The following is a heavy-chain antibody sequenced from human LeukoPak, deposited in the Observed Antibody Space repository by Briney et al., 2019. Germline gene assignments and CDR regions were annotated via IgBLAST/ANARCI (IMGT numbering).Heavy chain of an antibody. J-gene: IGHJ1*01. D-gene: IGHD3-22*01. CDR2: ISAYNGNT. Sequence: ASVKVSCKASGYTITSYGISWVRQAPGQGLEWMGWISAYNGNTNYAQKLQGRVTMTTDTSTSTAYMELRSLRSDDTAVYYCARAIYYDSSGYYFQHWGQGTLVTVSS. CDR3: ARAIYYDSSGYYFQH. CDR1: GYTITSYG. V-gene: IGHV1-18*01.